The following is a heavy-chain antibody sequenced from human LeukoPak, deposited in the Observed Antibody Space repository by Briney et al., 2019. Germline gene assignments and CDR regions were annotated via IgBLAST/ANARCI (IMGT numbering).Heavy chain of an antibody. CDR2: IYYSGST. CDR3: ARVGGYYGSGSYLGS. CDR1: VGSISSGSYY. D-gene: IGHD3-10*01. Sequence: SETLSLTCTVSVGSISSGSYYWSWIRQPPGKGLEWIGYIYYSGSTNYNPSLKSRVTISVDTSKNQFSLKLSSVTAADTAVYYCARVGGYYGSGSYLGSWGQGTLVTVSS. V-gene: IGHV4-61*01. J-gene: IGHJ5*02.